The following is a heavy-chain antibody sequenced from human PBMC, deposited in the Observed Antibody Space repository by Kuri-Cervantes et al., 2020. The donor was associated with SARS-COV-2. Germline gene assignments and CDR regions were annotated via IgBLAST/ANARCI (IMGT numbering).Heavy chain of an antibody. CDR3: ARGYSSSWYRGQASY. D-gene: IGHD6-13*01. CDR1: GGSFSGYY. J-gene: IGHJ4*02. V-gene: IGHV4-34*01. CDR2: INHSGST. Sequence: GSLRLSCAVYGGSFSGYYWSWIRQPPGKGLEWIGEINHSGSTNYNPSLKSRVTISVDTSKNQFSLRLSSVTAADTAVYYCARGYSSSWYRGQASYWGQGTLVTVSS.